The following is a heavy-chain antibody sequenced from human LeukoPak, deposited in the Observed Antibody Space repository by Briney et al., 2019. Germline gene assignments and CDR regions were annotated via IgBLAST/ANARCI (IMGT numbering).Heavy chain of an antibody. CDR3: ARGKHRPPYSSGCLGY. CDR1: GYTLTSYD. J-gene: IGHJ4*02. CDR2: MNPESGNT. D-gene: IGHD6-19*01. V-gene: IGHV1-8*01. Sequence: GSVKVSCKASGYTLTSYDINWVRPATRQGLEWMGWMNPESGNTDYAQKFQGRVTMTRNTSLSTSYMELSSLRSEDTAVYYCARGKHRPPYSSGCLGYWGQGTLVTVSS.